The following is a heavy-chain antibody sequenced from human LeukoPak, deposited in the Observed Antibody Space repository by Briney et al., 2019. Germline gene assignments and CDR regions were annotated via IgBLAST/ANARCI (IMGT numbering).Heavy chain of an antibody. CDR2: ISGSGGST. CDR3: AKADGSYKTLIDY. CDR1: GFTFSICA. V-gene: IGHV3-23*01. D-gene: IGHD3-10*01. Sequence: PGGSLRLSCVAPGFTFSICAMNWVRQAPGKGLEWVSGISGSGGSTYYADSVKGRFTISRDSSKNTVYLQMNSLRAEDTAVYYCAKADGSYKTLIDYWGQGTLVTVSS. J-gene: IGHJ4*02.